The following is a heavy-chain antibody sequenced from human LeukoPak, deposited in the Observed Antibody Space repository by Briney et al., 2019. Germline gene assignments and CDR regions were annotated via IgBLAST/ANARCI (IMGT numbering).Heavy chain of an antibody. J-gene: IGHJ6*04. V-gene: IGHV1-69*06. CDR1: GGTFSSYA. D-gene: IGHD6-13*01. CDR2: IIPIFGTA. CDR3: ARGIAAAAGTYYYGMDV. Sequence: SVKVSCKAAGGTFSSYAISWVRQAPGQGLEWMGGIIPIFGTANYAQKFQGRVTITADKSTSTAYMELSSLRSEDTAVYYCARGIAAAAGTYYYGMDVWGKGTTVTVSS.